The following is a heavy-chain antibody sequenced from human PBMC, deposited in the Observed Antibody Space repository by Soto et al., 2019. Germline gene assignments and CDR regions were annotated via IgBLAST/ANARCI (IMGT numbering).Heavy chain of an antibody. V-gene: IGHV1-8*01. J-gene: IGHJ5*02. CDR2: INAGNGNT. Sequence: ASVKVSCKASGDTFTDYYIHWVRQAPGQRLEWMGWINAGNGNTKYSQKFQGRVTMTRNTSISTAYMELSSLRSEDTAVYYCARGPTLCCRSFEPWGQGTLVTVSS. CDR3: ARGPTLCCRSFEP. CDR1: GDTFTDYY. D-gene: IGHD2-2*01.